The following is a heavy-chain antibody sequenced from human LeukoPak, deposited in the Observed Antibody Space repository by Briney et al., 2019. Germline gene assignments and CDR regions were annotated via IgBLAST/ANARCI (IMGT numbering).Heavy chain of an antibody. Sequence: SETLSLTCTVSGGSISSSSYYWGWIRQPPGKGLEWIGSIYYSGSTYYNPSLKSRVTISVDTSKNQFSLKLSSVTAADTAVYYCARGGYPGWFDPWGQGTLVTVSS. CDR1: GGSISSSSYY. D-gene: IGHD5-18*01. CDR3: ARGGYPGWFDP. J-gene: IGHJ5*02. CDR2: IYYSGST. V-gene: IGHV4-39*01.